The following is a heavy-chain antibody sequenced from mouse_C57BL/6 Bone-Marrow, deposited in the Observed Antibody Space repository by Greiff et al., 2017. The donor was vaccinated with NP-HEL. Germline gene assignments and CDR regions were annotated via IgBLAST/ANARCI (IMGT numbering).Heavy chain of an antibody. V-gene: IGHV1-55*01. J-gene: IGHJ2*01. Sequence: QVQLKQPGAELVKPGASVKMSCKASGYTFTSYWITWVKQRPGQGLEWIGDIYPGSGSTNYNEKFKSKATLTVDTSSSTAYMQLSSLTSEDSAVYYCARRAIVTVYFDYWGQGTTLTVSS. CDR3: ARRAIVTVYFDY. CDR1: GYTFTSYW. D-gene: IGHD2-5*01. CDR2: IYPGSGST.